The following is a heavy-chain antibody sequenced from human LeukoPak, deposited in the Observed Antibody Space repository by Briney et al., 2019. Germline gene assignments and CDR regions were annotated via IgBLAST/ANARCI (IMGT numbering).Heavy chain of an antibody. CDR3: ARESEGTHHDSTAAFHH. CDR1: GDSVSSTY. J-gene: IGHJ4*02. Sequence: SETLSLTCSVSGDSVSSTYWSWVRQPPGKGLEWIAYGHHSERSNYNPSLKSRVTISVDTSKNQFSLKLSSVTAADTAVYYCARESEGTHHDSTAAFHHWGQGTLVTVSS. CDR2: GHHSERS. D-gene: IGHD1-7*01. V-gene: IGHV4-59*02.